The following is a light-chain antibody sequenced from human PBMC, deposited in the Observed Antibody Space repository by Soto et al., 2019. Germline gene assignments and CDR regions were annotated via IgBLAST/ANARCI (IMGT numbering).Light chain of an antibody. CDR2: DAT. CDR1: QSGNSY. J-gene: IGKJ4*01. Sequence: EIVLTQSPATLSLSPGERATLSCRASQSGNSYLAWYQQKPGQAPRLLIYDATNRATGIPARFSGSGSGTDFTLIISSLEPEDFAVYYCQQRSKWAVSFGGGTKVEIK. CDR3: QQRSKWAVS. V-gene: IGKV3-11*01.